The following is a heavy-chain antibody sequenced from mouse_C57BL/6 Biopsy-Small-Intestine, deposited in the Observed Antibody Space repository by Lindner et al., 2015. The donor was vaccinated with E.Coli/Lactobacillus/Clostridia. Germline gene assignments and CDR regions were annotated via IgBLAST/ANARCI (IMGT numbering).Heavy chain of an antibody. CDR3: AVYGSGSSYWYFDV. D-gene: IGHD1-1*01. CDR2: IYPGDGDT. CDR1: GYAFSSSW. V-gene: IGHV1-82*01. Sequence: VQLQESGPELVKPGASVKISCKASGYAFSSSWMNWVKQRPGKGLEWIGRIYPGDGDTNYNGKFKDKATLTADKSSSTAYMQLSSLTSEDSAVYFCAVYGSGSSYWYFDVVGHRDHGHRLL. J-gene: IGHJ1*03.